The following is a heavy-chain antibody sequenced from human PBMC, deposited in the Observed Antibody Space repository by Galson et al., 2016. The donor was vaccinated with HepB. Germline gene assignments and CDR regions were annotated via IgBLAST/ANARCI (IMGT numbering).Heavy chain of an antibody. CDR1: GFTFSSAA. Sequence: SLRLSCAASGFTFSSAAMYWVRQAPGKGLEWVALISFDGNYKYYADSLKGRFSVSRDNSNNTLYLQMDSLRGADTAVYYCAKERKVPGIKLLDTWGQATLVTVSS. D-gene: IGHD2-21*01. CDR3: AKERKVPGIKLLDT. V-gene: IGHV3-30*18. J-gene: IGHJ5*02. CDR2: ISFDGNYK.